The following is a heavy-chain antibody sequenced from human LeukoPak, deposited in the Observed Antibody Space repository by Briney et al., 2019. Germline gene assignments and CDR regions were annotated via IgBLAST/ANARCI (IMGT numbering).Heavy chain of an antibody. Sequence: AASVKVSCKASGYTFTNYIISWVRQAPGQGLEWMGWINTDNGDTKYAQKLQGRVSMTTDTSTSTAYMELRSLRPDDTAFYYCARDGYFDYWGHGTLVTVSS. V-gene: IGHV1-18*04. CDR3: ARDGYFDY. CDR1: GYTFTNYI. J-gene: IGHJ4*01. CDR2: INTDNGDT.